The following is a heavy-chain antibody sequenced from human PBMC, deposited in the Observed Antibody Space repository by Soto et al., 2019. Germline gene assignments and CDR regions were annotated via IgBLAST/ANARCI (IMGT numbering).Heavy chain of an antibody. Sequence: SESLSLTCAVSGGSISSTNWWSRVRQPPGPGLEWIGEIYHSGSTNYNPSFKSRGTISVDKSKNQHSLKLCSVTAADTAVYYCGRDRDAGGYGRNCFDSWGQGTLVTVSS. V-gene: IGHV4-4*02. CDR2: IYHSGST. J-gene: IGHJ5*01. CDR1: GGSISSTNW. D-gene: IGHD2-8*02. CDR3: GRDRDAGGYGRNCFDS.